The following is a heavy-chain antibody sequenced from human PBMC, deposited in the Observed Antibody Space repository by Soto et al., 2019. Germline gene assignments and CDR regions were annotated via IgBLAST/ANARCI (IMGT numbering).Heavy chain of an antibody. CDR2: ISGSGGST. J-gene: IGHJ6*03. CDR3: IVATIKGYYMDV. Sequence: GGSLRLSCAASGFTFSSYAMSWVRQAPGKGLEWVSAISGSGGSTYYADSVKGRFTISRDNSKNTLYLQMNSLRAEDTAVYYCIVATIKGYYMDVWGKGTTVTVSS. V-gene: IGHV3-23*01. D-gene: IGHD5-12*01. CDR1: GFTFSSYA.